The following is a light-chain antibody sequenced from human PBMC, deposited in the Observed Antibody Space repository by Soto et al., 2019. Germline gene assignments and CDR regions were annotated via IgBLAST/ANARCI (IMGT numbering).Light chain of an antibody. CDR3: QKYNSAPRT. Sequence: EIVLTQSPGTLSLSPGERATLSCRASQSVSSNYLAWYQQKPGQAPRLLIYAASSRATGIPDRFSGSGSGTDFTLSISRLEPEDFATYYCQKYNSAPRTFGQGTKVEIK. CDR2: AAS. V-gene: IGKV3-20*01. J-gene: IGKJ1*01. CDR1: QSVSSNY.